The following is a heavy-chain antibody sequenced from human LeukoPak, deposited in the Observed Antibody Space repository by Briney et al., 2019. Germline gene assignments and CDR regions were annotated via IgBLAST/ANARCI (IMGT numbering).Heavy chain of an antibody. V-gene: IGHV4-30-4*08. CDR3: ARDRGGATWFDY. D-gene: IGHD1-26*01. Sequence: SETLSLTCPVSGGSISSGDYYWSWIRQPPGKGLEWIGYIYYSGSTYYNPSLKSRVTISVDTSKNQFSLKLSSVTAADTAVYYCARDRGGATWFDYWGQGTLVTVSS. CDR1: GGSISSGDYY. J-gene: IGHJ4*02. CDR2: IYYSGST.